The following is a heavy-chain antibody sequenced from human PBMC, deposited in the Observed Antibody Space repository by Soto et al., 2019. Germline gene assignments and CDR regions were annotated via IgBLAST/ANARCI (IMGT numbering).Heavy chain of an antibody. V-gene: IGHV1-69*06. J-gene: IGHJ4*02. D-gene: IGHD6-6*01. Sequence: KVSCKASGGTFSSYAISWVRQAPGQGLEWMGGIIPIFGTANYAQKFQGRVTITADKSTSTAYMELSSLRSEDTAVYYCARGRIIAARRTLDYWGQGTLVTVSS. CDR2: IIPIFGTA. CDR3: ARGRIIAARRTLDY. CDR1: GGTFSSYA.